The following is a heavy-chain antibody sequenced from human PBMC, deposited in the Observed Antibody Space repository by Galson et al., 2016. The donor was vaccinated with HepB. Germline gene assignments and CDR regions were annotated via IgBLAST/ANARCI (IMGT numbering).Heavy chain of an antibody. CDR3: AGENWGTFDW. CDR2: ISGGSTYT. V-gene: IGHV3-11*06. J-gene: IGHJ4*02. D-gene: IGHD3-16*01. CDR1: GFSFGVYY. Sequence: SLRLSCAASGFSFGVYYMAWIRQAPGKGLEWVSSISGGSTYTHYADSVKGRFTIYRDDARNSLFLQVNGLRAEDTAVYYCAGENWGTFDWWGQGTPVTVSS.